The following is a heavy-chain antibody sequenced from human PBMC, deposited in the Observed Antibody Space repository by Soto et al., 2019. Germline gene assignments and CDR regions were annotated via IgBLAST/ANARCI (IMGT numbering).Heavy chain of an antibody. CDR1: GGSLSSGGYY. CDR3: ARAQYDSSGYYFLDAFDI. D-gene: IGHD3-22*01. Sequence: SSETLSLTCTVSGGSLSSGGYYWSWIRQHPGEGLEWIGYIYYSGSTYYNPSLKSRVTISVDTSKNQFSLKLSSVTAADTAVYYCARAQYDSSGYYFLDAFDIWGQGTMVTVSS. CDR2: IYYSGST. V-gene: IGHV4-31*03. J-gene: IGHJ3*02.